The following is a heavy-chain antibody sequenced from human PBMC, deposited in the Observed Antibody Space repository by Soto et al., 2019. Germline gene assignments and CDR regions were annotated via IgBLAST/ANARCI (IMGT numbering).Heavy chain of an antibody. V-gene: IGHV3-30*18. J-gene: IGHJ6*02. CDR1: GFTFSSYG. Sequence: QVQLVESGGGVVQPGRSLRLSCAASGFTFSSYGMHWVGQAPGKGLEWVAVISYDGSNKYYADSVKGRFTISRDNSKNTLYLQMNSLRAEVTAVYYCAKAPFGVATGGMDVWGQGTTVTVSS. D-gene: IGHD3-3*01. CDR2: ISYDGSNK. CDR3: AKAPFGVATGGMDV.